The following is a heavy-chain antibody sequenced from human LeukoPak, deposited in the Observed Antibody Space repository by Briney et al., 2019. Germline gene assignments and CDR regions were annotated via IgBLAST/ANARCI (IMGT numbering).Heavy chain of an antibody. Sequence: GASVTVSCKASGYTFTSYGISWVRQAPGQGLEWMGWISAYNGNTNYAQKLQGRVTMTTDTSTSTAYMELRSLRSDDTAVYYCARDPMAHSGYDAIPFDYWGQGTLVTVSS. CDR3: ARDPMAHSGYDAIPFDY. V-gene: IGHV1-18*01. CDR1: GYTFTSYG. D-gene: IGHD5-12*01. CDR2: ISAYNGNT. J-gene: IGHJ4*02.